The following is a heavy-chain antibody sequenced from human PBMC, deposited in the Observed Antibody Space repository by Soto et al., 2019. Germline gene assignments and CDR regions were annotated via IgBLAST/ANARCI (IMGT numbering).Heavy chain of an antibody. D-gene: IGHD3-22*01. Sequence: QVQLQQWGAGLLKPSETLSLTCAVYGGSFSGYYWSWIRQPAGKGLEWIGRIYTSGSTNYNPSLKSRVTMSVDTSKNQFSLKLSSVTAADTAVYYCARDFKDYYDSSGYYHHNWFDPWGQGTLVTVSS. V-gene: IGHV4-59*10. CDR1: GGSFSGYY. J-gene: IGHJ5*02. CDR3: ARDFKDYYDSSGYYHHNWFDP. CDR2: IYTSGST.